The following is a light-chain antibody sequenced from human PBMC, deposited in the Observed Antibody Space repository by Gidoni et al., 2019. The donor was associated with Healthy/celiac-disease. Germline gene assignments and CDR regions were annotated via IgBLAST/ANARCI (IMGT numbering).Light chain of an antibody. CDR3: LLSYSGAREV. CDR1: TGAVTSGHS. V-gene: IGLV7-46*01. Sequence: QAVVTQEPSLTVSPGGAVTLTCGSSTGAVTSGHSPYWFQQKPGQAPRTLIYDTSNKHSWTPARFSGSRLGGKAALTLSGAQPEDEAEYYCLLSYSGAREVFGGGTKLTVL. J-gene: IGLJ3*02. CDR2: DTS.